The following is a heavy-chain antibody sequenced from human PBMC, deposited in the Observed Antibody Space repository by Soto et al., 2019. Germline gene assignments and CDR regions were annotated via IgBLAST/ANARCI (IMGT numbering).Heavy chain of an antibody. D-gene: IGHD2-21*02. J-gene: IGHJ6*02. Sequence: SVKVSCKSSGSTFNKFAFSWVRQAPGQGFEWMGGIITVFRSANYAQRFRGRITNTADEYTNTVYLYLNDLRSDDTAVYYCARRYCASDNCPLFYYFVDLWGLGTTVTVSS. V-gene: IGHV1-69*13. CDR3: ARRYCASDNCPLFYYFVDL. CDR2: IITVFRSA. CDR1: GSTFNKFA.